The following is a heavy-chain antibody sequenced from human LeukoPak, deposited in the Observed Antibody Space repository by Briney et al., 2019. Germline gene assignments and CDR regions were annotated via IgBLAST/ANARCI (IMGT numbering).Heavy chain of an antibody. V-gene: IGHV4-34*01. CDR2: INHSGST. J-gene: IGHJ4*02. D-gene: IGHD1-14*01. CDR1: GGSFSGYY. Sequence: SETLSLTCAVYGGSFSGYYWSWIRQPPGKGLEWIGEINHSGSTNYHPSLKSRVTIPGDTCKNQFYLKLSSVAAADTAVYYCARGRAGLGFDYWGQGTLVTVSS. CDR3: ARGRAGLGFDY.